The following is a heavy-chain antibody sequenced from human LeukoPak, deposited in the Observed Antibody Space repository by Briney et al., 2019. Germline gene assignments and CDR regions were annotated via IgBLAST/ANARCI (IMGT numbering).Heavy chain of an antibody. D-gene: IGHD6-13*01. CDR3: VRGVLV. CDR1: GGAISSGNYW. J-gene: IGHJ6*02. V-gene: IGHV4-30-4*08. CDR2: VYNSGST. Sequence: SETLSLTCTVSGGAISSGNYWWSWIRQHPEKGLEWIGSVYNSGSTSYTSSLKSRATISVDTSKNQFSLKLSSVTPADTAVYYCVRGVLVWGQGTTVTVSS.